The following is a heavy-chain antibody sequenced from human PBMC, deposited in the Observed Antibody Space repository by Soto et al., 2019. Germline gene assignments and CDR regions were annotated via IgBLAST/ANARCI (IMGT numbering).Heavy chain of an antibody. CDR2: IYYSGST. V-gene: IGHV4-30-4*01. J-gene: IGHJ4*02. CDR1: DGSIISRGYY. CDR3: ASSGVPYDSSGYYPPFDY. D-gene: IGHD3-22*01. Sequence: PSETLSLTYPVSDGSIISRGYYWSWLRQPPGKGLEWIGYIYYSGSTYYNPSLKSRVTISVDTSKNQFSLKLSSVTAADTAVYYCASSGVPYDSSGYYPPFDYWGQGTLVTVSS.